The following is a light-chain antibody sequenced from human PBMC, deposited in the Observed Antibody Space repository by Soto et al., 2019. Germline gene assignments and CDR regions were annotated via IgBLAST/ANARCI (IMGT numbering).Light chain of an antibody. J-gene: IGLJ7*01. CDR3: CSYGGIRAV. Sequence: QSALTQTASVSGSPGQWITISCTGTSSDVGSHNLVSWYQQHPGQAPKLMIYEVSKRPLGVSTRFSASKSVNTASLTISGLQAEDEADYYCCSYGGIRAVFGGGTQLTVL. CDR1: SSDVGSHNL. V-gene: IGLV2-23*02. CDR2: EVS.